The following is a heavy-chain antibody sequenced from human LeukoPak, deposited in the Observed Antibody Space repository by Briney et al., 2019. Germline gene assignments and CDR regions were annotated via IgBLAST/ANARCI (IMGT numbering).Heavy chain of an antibody. V-gene: IGHV3-48*04. CDR3: ARDWDDILTGYDY. CDR2: ISSSSSTI. J-gene: IGHJ4*02. D-gene: IGHD3-9*01. Sequence: PGGSLRLSCAASGFTFSSYSMNWVRQPPGKGLEWVSYISSSSSTIYYADSVKGRFTISRDNAKNTLYLQMNSLRAEDTAVYYCARDWDDILTGYDYWGQGTLVTVSS. CDR1: GFTFSSYS.